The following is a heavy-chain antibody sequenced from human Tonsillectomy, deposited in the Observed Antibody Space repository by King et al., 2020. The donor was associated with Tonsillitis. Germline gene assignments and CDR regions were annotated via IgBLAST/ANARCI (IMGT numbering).Heavy chain of an antibody. CDR2: ISGSGGST. J-gene: IGHJ4*02. V-gene: IGHV3-23*04. CDR3: AKAWGEWFGELPKPYYFDY. CDR1: GFTFSSYA. Sequence: VQLVESGGGLVQPGGSLRLSCAASGFTFSSYAMSWVRQAPGKGLEWVSAISGSGGSTYYADSVKGRFTISRDNSKNTLYLQMNSLRAEDTAVYYRAKAWGEWFGELPKPYYFDYWGQGTLVTVSS. D-gene: IGHD3-10*01.